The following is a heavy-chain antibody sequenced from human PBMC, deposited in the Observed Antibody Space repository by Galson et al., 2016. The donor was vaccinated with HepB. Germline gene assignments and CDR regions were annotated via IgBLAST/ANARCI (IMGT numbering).Heavy chain of an antibody. J-gene: IGHJ4*02. CDR3: ARDLWSGGPEGY. D-gene: IGHD3-3*01. CDR2: INHSGGT. V-gene: IGHV4-34*01. Sequence: SETLSLTCTVHGGSLGGYYWSWIRQPPGKGLEWIGEINHSGGTSYNPSLKGRVTISIDASKNQFSLKVSSVTAADTAVYFCARDLWSGGPEGYWGRGTLVPGSS. CDR1: GGSLGGYY.